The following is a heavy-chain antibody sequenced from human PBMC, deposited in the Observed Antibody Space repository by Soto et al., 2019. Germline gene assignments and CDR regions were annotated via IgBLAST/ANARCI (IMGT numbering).Heavy chain of an antibody. Sequence: KTSETLSLTCAVYGGSFSGYYWSWIRQPPGKGLEWIGEINHSGSTNYNPSLKSRVTISVDTSKNQFSLKLSSVTAADTAVYYCARGYGVRGVITSYYYYYGMDVWGQGTTVTVSS. V-gene: IGHV4-34*01. CDR2: INHSGST. J-gene: IGHJ6*02. D-gene: IGHD3-10*01. CDR1: GGSFSGYY. CDR3: ARGYGVRGVITSYYYYYGMDV.